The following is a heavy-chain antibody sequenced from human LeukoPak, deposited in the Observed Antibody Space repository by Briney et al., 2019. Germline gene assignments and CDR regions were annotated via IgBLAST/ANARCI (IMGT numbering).Heavy chain of an antibody. Sequence: SQTLSLTCTVSGGSISSGGHYWIWIRQHPGRGLEWIGYIHYSGSTYYNPSLKSRVTISLDTSKNQFSLKLSSVTAADTAVYYCARDLRGTSAMDVWGKGTTVTVSS. D-gene: IGHD2-2*01. CDR1: GGSISSGGHY. CDR2: IHYSGST. V-gene: IGHV4-31*03. CDR3: ARDLRGTSAMDV. J-gene: IGHJ6*03.